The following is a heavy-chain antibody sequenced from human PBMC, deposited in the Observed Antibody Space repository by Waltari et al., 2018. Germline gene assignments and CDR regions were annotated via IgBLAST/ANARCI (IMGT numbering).Heavy chain of an antibody. CDR2: IWYDGSNK. V-gene: IGHV3-33*01. J-gene: IGHJ4*02. D-gene: IGHD3-10*01. CDR1: GFTFSSYG. CDR3: ARGFTMVRGVIDFDY. Sequence: QVQLVESGGGVVQPGRSLRLSCAASGFTFSSYGMHWVRQAPGKGLEWVAVIWYDGSNKYYADSGKGRFTISRDNSKNTLYLQMNSLRAEDTAVYYCARGFTMVRGVIDFDYWGQGTLVTVSS.